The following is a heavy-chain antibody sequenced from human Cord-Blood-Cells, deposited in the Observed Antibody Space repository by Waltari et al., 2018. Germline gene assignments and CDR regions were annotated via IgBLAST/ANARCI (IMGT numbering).Heavy chain of an antibody. D-gene: IGHD2-2*01. J-gene: IGHJ4*02. Sequence: QVQLQQWGAGLLKPSETLSLTCAVYGGSFSGYYWSWIRQPPGKGLEWIGEINQRGSTNSNPCLKNRVPISVDTSKNQFSLKLSSVTAADTAVYYCARVGFENCSSTSCYFDYWGQGTLVTVSS. CDR3: ARVGFENCSSTSCYFDY. V-gene: IGHV4-34*01. CDR1: GGSFSGYY. CDR2: INQRGST.